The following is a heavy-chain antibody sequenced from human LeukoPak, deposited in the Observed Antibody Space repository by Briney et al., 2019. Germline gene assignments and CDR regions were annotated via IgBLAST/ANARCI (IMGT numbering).Heavy chain of an antibody. CDR1: GFTFSSYS. CDR2: ISSSSSYI. V-gene: IGHV3-21*01. D-gene: IGHD2-15*01. J-gene: IGHJ4*02. Sequence: GGSLRLSCAASGFTFSSYSMNWVRQAPGKGLEWVSSISSSSSYIYYADSVKGRFTISRDNAKNSLYLQMNSLRAEDTAVYYCAKTSLRYCSGGSCYLDYWGQGTLVTVSS. CDR3: AKTSLRYCSGGSCYLDY.